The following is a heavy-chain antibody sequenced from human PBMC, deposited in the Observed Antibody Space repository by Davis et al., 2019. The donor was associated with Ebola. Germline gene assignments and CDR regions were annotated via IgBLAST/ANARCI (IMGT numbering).Heavy chain of an antibody. D-gene: IGHD1-1*01. Sequence: MPSETLSLTCAVYGGSFSGYYWSWIRQPPGKGLEWIGEINHSGSTNYNPSLKSRVTISVDTSKNQFSLKLSSVTAADTAVYYCARELANGDWGQGTLVTVSS. CDR2: INHSGST. CDR1: GGSFSGYY. J-gene: IGHJ4*02. CDR3: ARELANGD. V-gene: IGHV4-34*01.